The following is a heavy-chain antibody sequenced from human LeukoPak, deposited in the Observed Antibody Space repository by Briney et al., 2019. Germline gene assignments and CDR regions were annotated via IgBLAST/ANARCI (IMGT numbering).Heavy chain of an antibody. J-gene: IGHJ4*02. CDR1: GYTFTSYD. V-gene: IGHV1-8*01. D-gene: IGHD5-18*01. CDR2: MNPNSGNT. Sequence: ASVKVSCKASGYTFTSYDINWVRQATGQGLEWVGWMNPNSGNTGYAQKFQGRVTMTRNTSISTAYMELSSLRSEDTAVYYCARGPYSYGSNLEDYWGQGTLVTVSS. CDR3: ARGPYSYGSNLEDY.